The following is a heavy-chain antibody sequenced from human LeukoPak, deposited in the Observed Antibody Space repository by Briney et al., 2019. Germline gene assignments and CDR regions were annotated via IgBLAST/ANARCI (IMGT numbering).Heavy chain of an antibody. V-gene: IGHV4-59*08. CDR2: IYYSGST. Sequence: SETPSLTCTVSGGSISSYYWSWIRQPPGKGLEWIGYIYYSGSTNYNPSLKSRVTISVDTSKNQFSLKLSSVTAADTAVYYCASASGGLKHDYWGQGTLVTVSS. J-gene: IGHJ4*02. CDR1: GGSISSYY. D-gene: IGHD3-16*01. CDR3: ASASGGLKHDY.